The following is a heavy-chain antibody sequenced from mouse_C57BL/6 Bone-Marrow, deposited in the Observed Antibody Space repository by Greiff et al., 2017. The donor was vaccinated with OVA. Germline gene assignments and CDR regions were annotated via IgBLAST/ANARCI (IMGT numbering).Heavy chain of an antibody. CDR1: GFSLTSYG. J-gene: IGHJ4*01. V-gene: IGHV2-2*01. Sequence: QVQLQQSGPGLVQPSQSLSITCTVSGFSLTSYGVHWVRQSPGKGLEWLGVIWSGGSTDYNAAFISRLSISKDNSKSQVFFKMNSLQADDTAIYYCARERPVHHYAMDYWGQGTSVTVSS. CDR2: IWSGGST. CDR3: ARERPVHHYAMDY.